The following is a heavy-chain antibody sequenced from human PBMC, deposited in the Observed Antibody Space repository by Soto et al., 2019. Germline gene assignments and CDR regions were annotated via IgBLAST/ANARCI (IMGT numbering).Heavy chain of an antibody. CDR1: GFTFTHYG. D-gene: IGHD2-21*02. CDR3: ARAAPIVVVTAAPDY. CDR2: ISAYNGNT. J-gene: IGHJ4*02. V-gene: IGHV1-18*01. Sequence: QVQLVQSGAEVKKPGASVKVSCKASGFTFTHYGFSWVRQAPGQGLEWMGWISAYNGNTNYTQILQGRVTMPTDTSTSTAYMELRSLRSDDTAVYYCARAAPIVVVTAAPDYWGQGTLVTVSS.